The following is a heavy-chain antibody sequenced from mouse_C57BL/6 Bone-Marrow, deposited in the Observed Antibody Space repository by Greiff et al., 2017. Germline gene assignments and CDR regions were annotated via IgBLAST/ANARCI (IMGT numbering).Heavy chain of an antibody. CDR1: GFTFSSYG. Sequence: EVKLMESGGDLVKPGGSLKLSCAASGFTFSSYGMSWVRQTPDKRLEWVATISSGGSYTYYPDSVKGRFTISRDNAKNTLYLQMSSLKSEDTAMYYCARPIDDGYYGFAYWGQGTLGTVSA. V-gene: IGHV5-6*01. J-gene: IGHJ3*01. CDR3: ARPIDDGYYGFAY. D-gene: IGHD2-3*01. CDR2: ISSGGSYT.